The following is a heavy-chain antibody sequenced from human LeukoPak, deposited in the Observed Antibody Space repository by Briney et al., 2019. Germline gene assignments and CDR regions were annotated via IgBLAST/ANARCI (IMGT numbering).Heavy chain of an antibody. J-gene: IGHJ4*02. V-gene: IGHV3-23*01. CDR1: GFTFSSNA. D-gene: IGHD3-22*01. Sequence: GGSLRLSCAASGFTFSSNAMSWVRQAPGKGLEWVSAISGSGGSTYYADSVKGRFTISRDNSKNTLYLQMNSLRAEDTAVYYCAKAFTMIVVVITSDFDYWGQGTLVTVSS. CDR3: AKAFTMIVVVITSDFDY. CDR2: ISGSGGST.